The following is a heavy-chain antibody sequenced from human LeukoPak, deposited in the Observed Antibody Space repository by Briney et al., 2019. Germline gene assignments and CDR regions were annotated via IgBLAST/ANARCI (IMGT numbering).Heavy chain of an antibody. CDR2: ISGSGGST. Sequence: PGGSLRLSCAASGFTFSSGMHWVRQAPGKGLEWVSAISGSGGSTYYADSVKGRFTISRDNSKNTLYLQMNSLRAEDTAVYYCARGDSSGWHQFDYWGQGTLVTVSS. CDR3: ARGDSSGWHQFDY. V-gene: IGHV3-23*01. D-gene: IGHD6-19*01. CDR1: GFTFSSG. J-gene: IGHJ4*02.